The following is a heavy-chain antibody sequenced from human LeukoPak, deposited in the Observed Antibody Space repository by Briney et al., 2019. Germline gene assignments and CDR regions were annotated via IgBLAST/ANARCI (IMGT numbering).Heavy chain of an antibody. CDR3: TWGKGSYGY. CDR2: IRSKAYGGTT. V-gene: IGHV3-49*04. J-gene: IGHJ4*02. CDR1: GFTFGDYA. Sequence: GGSLRLSCTASGFTFGDYAMSWVRQAPGKGLEWVGFIRSKAYGGTTEYAASVKGRFTISRDDSKSIAYLQMNSLKTEDTDVYYCTWGKGSYGYWGQGTLVTVSS. D-gene: IGHD5-18*01.